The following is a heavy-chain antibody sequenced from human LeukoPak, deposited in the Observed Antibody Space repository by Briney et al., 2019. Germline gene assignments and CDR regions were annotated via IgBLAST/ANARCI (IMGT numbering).Heavy chain of an antibody. D-gene: IGHD3-10*01. CDR3: ARDRGFPSGSTDY. CDR2: IKQDGSEK. CDR1: GFTFSAYW. Sequence: GGSLRLSCAASGFTFSAYWMSWVRQAPGKGLEWVANIKQDGSEKYYVDSVKGRFTISRDNAKNSLYLQMNSLRAEDTAVYYCARDRGFPSGSTDYWGQGTLVTVSS. V-gene: IGHV3-7*01. J-gene: IGHJ4*02.